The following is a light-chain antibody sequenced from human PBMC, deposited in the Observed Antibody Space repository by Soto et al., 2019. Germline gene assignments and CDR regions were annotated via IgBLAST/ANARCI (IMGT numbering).Light chain of an antibody. Sequence: EIVMTQSLATLSVSPGERATLSCRASQSVSSNLAWYQQKPGQAPRLLIYGASTRTTGIPARFSGSGSGTEFILTISSLQSEDFAVYFCQQYNNWPRTFGQGTKVDIK. V-gene: IGKV3-15*01. CDR3: QQYNNWPRT. CDR1: QSVSSN. CDR2: GAS. J-gene: IGKJ1*01.